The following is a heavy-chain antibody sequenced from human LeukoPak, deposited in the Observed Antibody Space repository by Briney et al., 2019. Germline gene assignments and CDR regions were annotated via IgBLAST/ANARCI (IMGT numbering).Heavy chain of an antibody. D-gene: IGHD5-12*01. CDR2: INPKSGDT. V-gene: IGHV1-2*02. CDR3: ARDDSVATMGPGNWFDP. Sequence: ASVKVSCKASGYTFTDYYIHWVRQAPGQGLEFMGWINPKSGDTNYAQKFQGRVTMTRDTSISTAYMELSRLRSDDTAVYYCARDDSVATMGPGNWFDPWGQGTLVTVSS. CDR1: GYTFTDYY. J-gene: IGHJ5*02.